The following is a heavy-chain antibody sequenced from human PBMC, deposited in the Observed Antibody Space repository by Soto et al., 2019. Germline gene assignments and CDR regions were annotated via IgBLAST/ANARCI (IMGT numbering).Heavy chain of an antibody. J-gene: IGHJ4*01. D-gene: IGHD3-22*01. CDR1: GGSISSGDYY. Sequence: PLSLTCTLSGGSISSGDYYLSWIRRHPGKGLEWIGYIYYSGSTYYNPSLKGRITISVDTSKNQFSLKLSSVTAADTAVYYCARENYYDSSGYCLPDYWGQEPWSPSPQ. CDR3: ARENYYDSSGYCLPDY. V-gene: IGHV4-31*03. CDR2: IYYSGST.